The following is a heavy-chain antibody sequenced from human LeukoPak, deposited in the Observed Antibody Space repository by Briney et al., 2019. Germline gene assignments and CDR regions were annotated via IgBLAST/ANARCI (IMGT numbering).Heavy chain of an antibody. D-gene: IGHD3-10*01. CDR2: ISGSGGST. CDR1: GFIFSSFA. V-gene: IGHV3-23*01. Sequence: GGSLRLSSAAAGFIFSSFAMSCVRQAPGKGLEWASAISGSGGSTYYADSVKGRFTISRDNSKSTLDLQMNSLRAEDTAVYYCAKETYSSGSGSYFPYYGMDVWGQGTPVTVSS. CDR3: AKETYSSGSGSYFPYYGMDV. J-gene: IGHJ6*02.